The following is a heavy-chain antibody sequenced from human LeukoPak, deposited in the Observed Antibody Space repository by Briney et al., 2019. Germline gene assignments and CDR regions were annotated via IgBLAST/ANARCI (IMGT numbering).Heavy chain of an antibody. CDR3: ARDFGDIVVVPAASGLDP. V-gene: IGHV3-33*08. CDR2: IWYDGSNK. D-gene: IGHD2-2*01. J-gene: IGHJ5*02. Sequence: PGGSLRLFCAASGFTFSSYAMSWVRQAPGKGLEWVAVIWYDGSNKYYADSVKGRFTISRDNSKNTLYLQMNSLRAEDTAVYYCARDFGDIVVVPAASGLDPWGQGTLVTVSS. CDR1: GFTFSSYA.